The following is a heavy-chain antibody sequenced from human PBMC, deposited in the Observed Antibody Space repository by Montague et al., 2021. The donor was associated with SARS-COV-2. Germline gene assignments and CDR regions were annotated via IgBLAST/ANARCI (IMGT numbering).Heavy chain of an antibody. CDR3: VRDQGRSNWNYPDY. V-gene: IGHV4-4*07. D-gene: IGHD1-20*01. J-gene: IGHJ4*02. Sequence: SETLSLTCTVSGGSISGYYWSWFRQSAGKGLEWIGRIYNSGSTSXNPSLKSRVTMSVDTSKNQFSLKLSSVTAADTAVYHCVRDQGRSNWNYPDYWGQGTLVTVSS. CDR1: GGSISGYY. CDR2: IYNSGST.